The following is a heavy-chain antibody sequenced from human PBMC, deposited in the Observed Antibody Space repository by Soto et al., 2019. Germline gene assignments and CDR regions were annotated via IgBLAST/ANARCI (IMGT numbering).Heavy chain of an antibody. D-gene: IGHD3-9*01. J-gene: IGHJ4*02. CDR2: ISGDGVTT. CDR3: AREYYGLLTGYYTDY. CDR1: GFPFSSYW. V-gene: IGHV3-74*01. Sequence: EVQLVESRGDLVQRGGSLRLSCAASGFPFSSYWMHRVRHTPGKGLDWVARISGDGVTTYYADSVTGRFTVSRDNAKNTLSLQISGLRAEDTAVYYCAREYYGLLTGYYTDYWGQGTLVSVSS.